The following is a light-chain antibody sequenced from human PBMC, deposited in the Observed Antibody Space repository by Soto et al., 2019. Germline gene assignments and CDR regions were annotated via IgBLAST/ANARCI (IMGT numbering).Light chain of an antibody. J-gene: IGLJ2*01. CDR3: AAWDDSLSALV. V-gene: IGLV1-44*01. CDR2: NNS. Sequence: QSVLTQPPSASGTPGQRVTISCSGSSSNIGSSTVSWYQQLPGAAPKLLIFNNSQRPSVVPKRFSGSKSGTSASLAVSGLQSDSEADYYCAAWDDSLSALVFGGGTKVTVL. CDR1: SSNIGSST.